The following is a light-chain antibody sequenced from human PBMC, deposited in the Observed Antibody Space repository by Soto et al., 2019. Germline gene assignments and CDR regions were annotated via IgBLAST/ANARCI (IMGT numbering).Light chain of an antibody. Sequence: EIVLTQSPGTLSLSPGERATPSCRASQTVTSTYLAWYQQKPGQAPRLLIYGASSRATGIPDRFSGSGSGTDFTLTISRLEPEDFAVYYCQQYGTSFTFGPGTKVDFK. CDR3: QQYGTSFT. CDR1: QTVTSTY. J-gene: IGKJ3*01. V-gene: IGKV3-20*01. CDR2: GAS.